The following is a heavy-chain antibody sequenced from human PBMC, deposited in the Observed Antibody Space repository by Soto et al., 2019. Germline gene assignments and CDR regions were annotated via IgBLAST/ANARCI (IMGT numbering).Heavy chain of an antibody. CDR1: GFTFSSYA. CDR3: AKGLPRSDDAFDI. Sequence: QVQLVESGGGVVQPGRSLRLSCAASGFTFSSYAMHWVRQAPGKGLEWVAVISYDGSNKYYADSVKGRFTISRDNSKNTLYLQMNTLRAEDTAVYYCAKGLPRSDDAFDIWGQGTMVTVSS. D-gene: IGHD4-17*01. J-gene: IGHJ3*02. CDR2: ISYDGSNK. V-gene: IGHV3-30*04.